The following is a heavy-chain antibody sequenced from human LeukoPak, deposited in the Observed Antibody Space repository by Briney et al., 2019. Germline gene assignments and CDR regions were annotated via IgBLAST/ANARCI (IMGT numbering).Heavy chain of an antibody. D-gene: IGHD3-10*01. CDR3: ARTYYYGSGKYNWFDP. V-gene: IGHV1-69*13. CDR1: GGTFSSYA. Sequence: ASVKVSCKASGGTFSSYAIGWVRQAPGQGLEWMGGIIPIFGTANYAQKFQGGVTITAAESTSTAYMELSSLRSEDTAVYYCARTYYYGSGKYNWFDPWGQGTLVTVSS. J-gene: IGHJ5*02. CDR2: IIPIFGTA.